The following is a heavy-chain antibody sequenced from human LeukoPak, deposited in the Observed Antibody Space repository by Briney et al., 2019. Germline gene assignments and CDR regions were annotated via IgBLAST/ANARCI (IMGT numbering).Heavy chain of an antibody. CDR1: GGSVSSGGFY. Sequence: TSETLSLTCTVSGGSVSSGGFYWTWIRQPPGKGLEWIGYIYYSGSTNYIPSLRSRLTISVDTSKNQFSLKLCSVTAADTAVYYCAREDITGTASYFDYWGQGTLVTVSS. V-gene: IGHV4-61*08. J-gene: IGHJ4*02. D-gene: IGHD1-7*01. CDR2: IYYSGST. CDR3: AREDITGTASYFDY.